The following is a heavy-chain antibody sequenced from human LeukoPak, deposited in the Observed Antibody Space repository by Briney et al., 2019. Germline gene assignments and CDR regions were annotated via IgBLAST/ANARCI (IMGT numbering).Heavy chain of an antibody. D-gene: IGHD2-2*01. CDR2: INHSGST. CDR3: ARQLGYCSSTSCYADKVDY. J-gene: IGHJ4*02. V-gene: IGHV4-34*01. CDR1: GGSFSGYY. Sequence: IPSETLSLTCAVYGGSFSGYYWSWIRQPPGKGLEWIGEINHSGSTNYNPSLKSRVTISVDTSKNQFSLKLSSVTAADTAVYYCARQLGYCSSTSCYADKVDYWGQGTLVAVSS.